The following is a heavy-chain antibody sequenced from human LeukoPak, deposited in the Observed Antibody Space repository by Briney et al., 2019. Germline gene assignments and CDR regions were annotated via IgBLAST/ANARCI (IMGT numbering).Heavy chain of an antibody. CDR2: IYYSGST. CDR1: GGSISSYY. Sequence: SETLSLTCTVSGGSISSYYWSWIRQPPGKGLEWIGYIYYSGSTNYNPSLKSRVTISVDTSKNQFSLKLSSVTAADTAVYYCTRQPARMYFDFWSGYEKVDYYYYMDVWGKGTTVTVSS. CDR3: TRQPARMYFDFWSGYEKVDYYYYMDV. J-gene: IGHJ6*03. D-gene: IGHD3-3*01. V-gene: IGHV4-59*01.